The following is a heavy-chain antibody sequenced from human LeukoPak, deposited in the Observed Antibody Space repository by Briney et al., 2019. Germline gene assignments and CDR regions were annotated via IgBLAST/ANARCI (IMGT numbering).Heavy chain of an antibody. CDR3: ANRSRRLTIVRGVPREDV. CDR2: ISGNGDTT. J-gene: IGHJ6*02. V-gene: IGHV3-23*01. Sequence: GGCLRLSCAASGFTFSSYAMNWVRQAPGRGLEWGSGISGNGDTTYYADSVKGGFTISRDNSKNTLYLQMNSLRAEDTAVYYCANRSRRLTIVRGVPREDVWGQGTTVTVSS. CDR1: GFTFSSYA. D-gene: IGHD3-10*01.